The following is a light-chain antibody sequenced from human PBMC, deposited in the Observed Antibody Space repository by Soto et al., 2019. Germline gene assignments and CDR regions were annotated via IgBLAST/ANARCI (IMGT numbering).Light chain of an antibody. CDR3: QQFSFLPVS. Sequence: AIQLTQSPSSLSASVGDRVTITCRASQGIGSNLAWYHQKPGKPPKLLIYDASSLESGVPSRFRGSGFGTDFTLTISSLQPEDFATYYCQQFSFLPVSFGGGTRVEI. CDR1: QGIGSN. J-gene: IGKJ4*01. V-gene: IGKV1-13*02. CDR2: DAS.